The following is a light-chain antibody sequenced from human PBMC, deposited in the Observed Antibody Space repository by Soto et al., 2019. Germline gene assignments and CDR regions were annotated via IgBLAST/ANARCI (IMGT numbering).Light chain of an antibody. V-gene: IGKV1-39*01. J-gene: IGKJ3*01. CDR1: RSIRSS. CDR3: QLSYSTPFT. Sequence: DIQMTQSPSSLSASVGDRVTITCRTSRSIRSSLNWYQQKPGKAPNLLIYAASRLQSGVPSRFSGSGSGTDFTLTISSLQPADFATYYCQLSYSTPFTFGPGTKVDIK. CDR2: AAS.